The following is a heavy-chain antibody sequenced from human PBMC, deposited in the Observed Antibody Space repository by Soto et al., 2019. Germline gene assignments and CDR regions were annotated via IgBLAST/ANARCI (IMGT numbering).Heavy chain of an antibody. V-gene: IGHV2-5*02. D-gene: IGHD2-21*01. J-gene: IGHJ3*02. Sequence: QITLKESGPTLVNPTQTLTLTCTVSGFSLSGDGVGVGWIRQPPGKALEWLALIYWDDDQRYSPPLKTRLTIPKDTSKNQVVLTMTNMDPVDTATYYCAHAYGGTSWPNDAFDIWAQGTVVTVSS. CDR3: AHAYGGTSWPNDAFDI. CDR2: IYWDDDQ. CDR1: GFSLSGDGVG.